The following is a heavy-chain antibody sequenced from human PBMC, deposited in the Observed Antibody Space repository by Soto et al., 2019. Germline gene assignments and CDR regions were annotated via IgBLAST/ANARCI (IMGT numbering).Heavy chain of an antibody. V-gene: IGHV1-2*04. J-gene: IGHJ6*02. CDR1: GYTFSNYD. CDR2: INPNSGGT. Sequence: ASVKVSCKASGYTFSNYDINWVRQAPGQGLEWMGWINPNSGGTNYAQKFQGWVTMTRDTSISTAYMELSRLRSDDTAVYYCARRGYSGSYFTWAGGMDVWGQGTTVTVSS. CDR3: ARRGYSGSYFTWAGGMDV. D-gene: IGHD1-26*01.